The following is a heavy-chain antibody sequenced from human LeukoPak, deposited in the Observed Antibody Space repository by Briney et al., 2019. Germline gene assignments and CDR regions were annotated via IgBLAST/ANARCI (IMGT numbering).Heavy chain of an antibody. CDR3: ARGRGYSHSNWVDP. J-gene: IGHJ5*02. Sequence: GGSLRLSCAASGFTVSSNYMSWVRQAPGKGLEWVSVIYSGGSTYYADSVKGRFTISRDNSKNTLYLQMNGLRAEDTAVYYCARGRGYSHSNWVDPWGQGTMVTVSA. V-gene: IGHV3-66*01. CDR2: IYSGGST. CDR1: GFTVSSNY. D-gene: IGHD5-18*01.